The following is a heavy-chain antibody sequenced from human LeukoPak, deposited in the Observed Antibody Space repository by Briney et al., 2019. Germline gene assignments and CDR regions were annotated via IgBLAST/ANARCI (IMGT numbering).Heavy chain of an antibody. V-gene: IGHV1-46*01. CDR3: ATTSTVTTDYYGMDV. D-gene: IGHD4-17*01. J-gene: IGHJ6*02. CDR2: INPSGGST. CDR1: GYTFTYYY. Sequence: ASVKVSCKASGYTFTYYYMHWVRQAPGQGLEWMGIINPSGGSTSYAQKFQGRVTMATDTSTSTAYMELRSLRSDDTAVYYCATTSTVTTDYYGMDVWGQGTTVTVSS.